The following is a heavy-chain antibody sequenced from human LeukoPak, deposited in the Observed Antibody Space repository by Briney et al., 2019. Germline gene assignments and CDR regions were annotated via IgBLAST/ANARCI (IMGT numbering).Heavy chain of an antibody. CDR1: GFTFSSYA. V-gene: IGHV3-23*01. CDR3: ARGLFWSAYIGDY. Sequence: GGSLRLSCAASGFTFSSYAMSWVRQAPGKGLEWVSSVSGSADSTYYADSVRGRFTTSRDNSKSTLYLQMNSLRAEDTAVYYCARGLFWSAYIGDYWGQGTLVTVSS. J-gene: IGHJ4*02. D-gene: IGHD3-3*01. CDR2: VSGSADST.